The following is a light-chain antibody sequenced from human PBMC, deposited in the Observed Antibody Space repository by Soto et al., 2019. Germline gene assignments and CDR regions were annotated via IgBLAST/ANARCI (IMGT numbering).Light chain of an antibody. CDR2: RDN. J-gene: IGLJ1*01. CDR1: SSNIGSNY. V-gene: IGLV1-47*01. CDR3: ATWADGLNSYV. Sequence: QLVLTQPPSASGTLGQRVTISCSGSSSNIGSNYVYWYQQLPGTAPKLLIYRDNQRPSGVPDRFSGSKSGTSASLAISGLRSEDEADYYCATWADGLNSYVFGTGTKLTVL.